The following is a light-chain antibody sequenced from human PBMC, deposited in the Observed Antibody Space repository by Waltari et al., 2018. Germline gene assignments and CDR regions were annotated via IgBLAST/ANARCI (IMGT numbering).Light chain of an antibody. CDR3: SSHANTYNFAHVV. CDR2: EVT. J-gene: IGLJ2*01. Sequence: QSALTQPASVSGSPGQSITISCTGTSSDIGTYNYVSWYQQLPGKAPKMMIYEVTKRPSGVSYRFSGSKSGNTASLTISGRRAEDEADYYCSSHANTYNFAHVVFGGGTKLTVL. V-gene: IGLV2-23*02. CDR1: SSDIGTYNY.